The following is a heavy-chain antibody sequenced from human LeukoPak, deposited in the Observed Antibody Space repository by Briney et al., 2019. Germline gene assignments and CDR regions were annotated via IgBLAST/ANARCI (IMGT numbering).Heavy chain of an antibody. V-gene: IGHV4-61*01. Sequence: PSETLSLTCTVSGGSISSSSYYWSWIRQPPGKGLEWIGYIYYSGSTNYNPSLKSRVTISVDTSKNQFSLKLSSVTAADTAVYYCARGDPGLPDYWGQGALVTVSS. CDR1: GGSISSSSYY. CDR2: IYYSGST. D-gene: IGHD3/OR15-3a*01. J-gene: IGHJ4*02. CDR3: ARGDPGLPDY.